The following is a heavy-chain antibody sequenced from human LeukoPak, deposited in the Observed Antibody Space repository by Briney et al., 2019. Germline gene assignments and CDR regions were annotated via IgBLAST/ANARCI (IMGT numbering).Heavy chain of an antibody. D-gene: IGHD6-19*01. J-gene: IGHJ4*02. Sequence: GGSLRLSCAASGFTFSTFGMHWVRQAPGRGPEGVAVIWYDGSKKYDIDFAEGRFSISRDNSRYTIYLQMNSLREHDTAVYYCARGGYIRGWYSAPDYWGQGALVTVSS. V-gene: IGHV3-33*01. CDR2: IWYDGSKK. CDR1: GFTFSTFG. CDR3: ARGGYIRGWYSAPDY.